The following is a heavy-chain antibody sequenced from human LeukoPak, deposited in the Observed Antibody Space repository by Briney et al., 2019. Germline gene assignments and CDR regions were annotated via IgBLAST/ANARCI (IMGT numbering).Heavy chain of an antibody. V-gene: IGHV1-46*01. CDR1: GYTFTSYY. J-gene: IGHJ6*03. CDR3: ARKYYGSGSYYYYYYMDV. Sequence: ASVKVSCKASGYTFTSYYMHWVRQAPGQGLEWMGIINPSGGSTSYAQKFQGRVTMTRDMSTSTVYMELSSLRSEDTAVYYCARKYYGSGSYYYYYYMDVWGKGTTVAISS. CDR2: INPSGGST. D-gene: IGHD3-10*01.